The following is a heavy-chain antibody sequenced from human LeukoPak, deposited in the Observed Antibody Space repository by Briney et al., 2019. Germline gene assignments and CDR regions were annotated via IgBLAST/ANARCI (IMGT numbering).Heavy chain of an antibody. D-gene: IGHD6-6*01. CDR1: RFTFNSYA. Sequence: PGGSLRLSCAASRFTFNSYAMSWVRQAPGKGLEWISYISSSSANIYYADSVRGRFTISRDNAKSSLYLQMNSLRAEDTAVYYCARVGGSSWDWGQGTLVTVSS. CDR3: ARVGGSSWD. CDR2: ISSSSANI. J-gene: IGHJ4*02. V-gene: IGHV3-48*01.